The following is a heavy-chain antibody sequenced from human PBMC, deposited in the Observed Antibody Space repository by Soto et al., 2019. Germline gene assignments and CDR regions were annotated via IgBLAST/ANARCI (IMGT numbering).Heavy chain of an antibody. CDR2: INAANGNT. Sequence: ASVKVSCKASGYTFTSYAMHWVRQAPGQRLEWMEWINAANGNTKYSQKFQGRVTITRDTSASTAYMELSSLRSEDTAVYYCARTSGYYFFDSWGQGTLVTVSS. CDR1: GYTFTSYA. D-gene: IGHD3-22*01. J-gene: IGHJ4*02. CDR3: ARTSGYYFFDS. V-gene: IGHV1-3*01.